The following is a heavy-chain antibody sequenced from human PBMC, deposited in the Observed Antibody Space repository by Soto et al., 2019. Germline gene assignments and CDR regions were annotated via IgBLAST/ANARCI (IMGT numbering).Heavy chain of an antibody. V-gene: IGHV3-30*18. J-gene: IGHJ4*02. D-gene: IGHD3-10*01. CDR1: GFTFSSYG. CDR3: AKGSFTMVRGVMIYFDY. Sequence: QVQLVESGGGVVQPGRSLRLSCAASGFTFSSYGMHWVRQAPGKGLEWVAAISYDGSNKYYADSVKGRFTISRDNSKNTLYLQMHSLRAEDTAVYYCAKGSFTMVRGVMIYFDYWGQGTLVTVSS. CDR2: ISYDGSNK.